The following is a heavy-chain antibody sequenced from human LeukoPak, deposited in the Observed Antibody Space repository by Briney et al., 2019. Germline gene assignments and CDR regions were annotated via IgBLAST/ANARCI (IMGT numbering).Heavy chain of an antibody. V-gene: IGHV3-7*03. J-gene: IGHJ4*02. CDR1: GFTFSSYW. CDR3: ARDRTGFFDY. CDR2: IKQDGSEK. Sequence: GGSLRLSCAAFGFTFSSYWMSWVRQAPGKGLEWVANIKQDGSEKYYVDSVKGRFTISRDNAKNSLYLQMNSLRAEDTAVYYCARDRTGFFDYWGQGTLVTVSS.